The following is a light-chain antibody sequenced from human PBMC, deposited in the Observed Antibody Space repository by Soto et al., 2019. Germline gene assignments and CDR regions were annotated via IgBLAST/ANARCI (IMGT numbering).Light chain of an antibody. Sequence: QSVLTQPPSASGTPGQGVTISCSGSSSNIGSNTVDWYQQLPGSAPRLLMYSNNQRPSGVPDRFSGSKSGTSDPLTISGLQSEDEADYYCSTWDDSLNGVVFGGGTKLTVL. J-gene: IGLJ2*01. CDR1: SSNIGSNT. CDR3: STWDDSLNGVV. V-gene: IGLV1-44*01. CDR2: SNN.